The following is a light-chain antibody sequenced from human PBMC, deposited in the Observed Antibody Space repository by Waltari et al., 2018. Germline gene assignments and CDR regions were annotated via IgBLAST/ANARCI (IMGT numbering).Light chain of an antibody. CDR2: YDT. J-gene: IGLJ1*01. Sequence: YVLAQPPSVSVAPGETARITCGAGHIGSKSVHWDQQKPGQAPRLIIFYDTKRPSGISGRFSGSNSANTATLTISRAEAGDEADYYCQVWDSSSDLLYVFGAGTKVTVL. CDR3: QVWDSSSDLLYV. V-gene: IGLV3-21*04. CDR1: HIGSKS.